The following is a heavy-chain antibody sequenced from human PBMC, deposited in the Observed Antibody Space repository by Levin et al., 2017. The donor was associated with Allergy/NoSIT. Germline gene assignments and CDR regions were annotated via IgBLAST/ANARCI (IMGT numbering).Heavy chain of an antibody. J-gene: IGHJ4*02. CDR1: RYIFSDYF. V-gene: IGHV1-2*02. Sequence: RASVKVSCKASRYIFSDYFIHWVRQAPGQGLEWMGWINPHSGDTKYAQEFQGRVTMTRDTSISTAYMELTRLTSDDTAAYYCARDLYNDDSVFGYWGQGTLVNVFS. CDR2: INPHSGDT. CDR3: ARDLYNDDSVFGY. D-gene: IGHD3-22*01.